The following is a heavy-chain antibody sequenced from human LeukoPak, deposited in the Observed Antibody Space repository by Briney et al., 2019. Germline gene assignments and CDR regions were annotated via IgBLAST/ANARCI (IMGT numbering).Heavy chain of an antibody. CDR1: GFTFSSYG. J-gene: IGHJ4*02. Sequence: GGSLRLSCAASGFTFSSYGMHWVRQAPGKGLEWVAVISYDGSNKYYADSVKGRFTISRDNSKNTLYLQMNSLRAEDTAVYYRAKDEYSSAQGYWGQGTLVTVSS. D-gene: IGHD3-22*01. CDR2: ISYDGSNK. CDR3: AKDEYSSAQGY. V-gene: IGHV3-30*18.